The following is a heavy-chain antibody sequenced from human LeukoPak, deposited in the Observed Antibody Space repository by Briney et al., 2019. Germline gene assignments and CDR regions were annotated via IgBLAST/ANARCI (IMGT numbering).Heavy chain of an antibody. Sequence: GASVKVSCKASGYTFTGYYIHWVRQAPGQGLKWVGWINPNSGDTHSAQNFQGRVTMTRDTSISTASMDLSRLRSDDTAVYYCARAPKNGAYDIWGRGTMVTVSS. CDR1: GYTFTGYY. CDR2: INPNSGDT. V-gene: IGHV1-2*02. D-gene: IGHD2-8*01. CDR3: ARAPKNGAYDI. J-gene: IGHJ3*02.